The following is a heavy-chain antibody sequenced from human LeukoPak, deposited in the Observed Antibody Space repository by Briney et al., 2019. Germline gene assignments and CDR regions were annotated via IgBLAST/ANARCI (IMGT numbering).Heavy chain of an antibody. CDR1: GYTFIDYT. J-gene: IGHJ4*02. CDR3: ANPRYDSSGYYYVD. Sequence: ASVKVSCKASGYTFIDYTMHWLRQAPGQRLDWMGWINGGSGNTKYSPEFQGRVTITRDTSASTGYMELSSLRSEDTAVYYCANPRYDSSGYYYVDWGQGTLVSVSS. CDR2: INGGSGNT. D-gene: IGHD3-22*01. V-gene: IGHV1-3*01.